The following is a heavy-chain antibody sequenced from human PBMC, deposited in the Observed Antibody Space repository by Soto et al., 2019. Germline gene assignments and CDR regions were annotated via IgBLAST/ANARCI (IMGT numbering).Heavy chain of an antibody. CDR2: FDPEDGET. J-gene: IGHJ4*02. CDR1: GYTLTELS. CDR3: ATAPTYSSSYYSLYYFDY. Sequence: GASVKVSWKVSGYTLTELSMHWVRQAPGKGLEWMGGFDPEDGETIYAQKFQGRVTMTEDTSTDTAYMELSSLRSEDTAVYYCATAPTYSSSYYSLYYFDYWGPGTLVTVSS. V-gene: IGHV1-24*01. D-gene: IGHD1-26*01.